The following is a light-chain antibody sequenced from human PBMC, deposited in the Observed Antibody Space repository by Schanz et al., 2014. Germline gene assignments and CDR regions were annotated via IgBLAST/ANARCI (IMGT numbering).Light chain of an antibody. V-gene: IGKV3-20*01. J-gene: IGKJ4*01. Sequence: EIVLTQSPGTLSLSPGERATLSCRASQSVSSNLAWYQQNPGQAPRLLIYGASTRAAGIPDRFSGSGSGTVFTLTISRLEPEDFAVYYCQQYSKSPLTFGGGTKVEI. CDR2: GAS. CDR3: QQYSKSPLT. CDR1: QSVSSN.